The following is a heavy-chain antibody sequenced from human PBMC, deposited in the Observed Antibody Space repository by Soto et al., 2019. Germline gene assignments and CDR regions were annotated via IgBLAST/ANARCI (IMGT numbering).Heavy chain of an antibody. CDR3: ARDLGIFVGMDV. J-gene: IGHJ6*02. CDR1: GFMFNRYS. CDR2: ISSSGANV. V-gene: IGHV3-48*02. Sequence: EMQLVESGGGLVQPGASLRLSCAASGFMFNRYSMNWVRQAPGKGLEWVAYISSSGANVYYANSVRGRLPISRDNVNNFVYLQMNSLRDEDTAHYYCARDLGIFVGMDVWGQGTTVAVS. D-gene: IGHD1-26*01.